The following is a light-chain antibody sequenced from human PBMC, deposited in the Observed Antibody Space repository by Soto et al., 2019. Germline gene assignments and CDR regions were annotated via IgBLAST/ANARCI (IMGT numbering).Light chain of an antibody. CDR3: QVWDSSAVSWV. Sequence: SYELTQPPSVSVAPGQTARIACGGANIGSESVHWYQQKPGQAPVLVVYDDSDRPSGIPERFSGSKSGDTATLTVSRVEAGDEADYYCQVWDSSAVSWVFGGGTKLTVL. CDR2: DDS. CDR1: NIGSES. V-gene: IGLV3-21*02. J-gene: IGLJ3*02.